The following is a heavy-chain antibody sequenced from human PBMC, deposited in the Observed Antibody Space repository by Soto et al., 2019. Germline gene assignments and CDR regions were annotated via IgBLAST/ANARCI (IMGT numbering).Heavy chain of an antibody. CDR3: ASRFDSYYFDF. Sequence: PSETLSLTYTVSGGSISSYYWSWIRQPPGKGLEWIGYYYNGSTSYNPSLKSRLTISVDTSKNQFSLKVSSVTAADTAVYYCASRFDSYYFDFWGQGTLVTVSS. CDR1: GGSISSYY. CDR2: YYNGST. V-gene: IGHV4-59*08. J-gene: IGHJ4*02. D-gene: IGHD3-9*01.